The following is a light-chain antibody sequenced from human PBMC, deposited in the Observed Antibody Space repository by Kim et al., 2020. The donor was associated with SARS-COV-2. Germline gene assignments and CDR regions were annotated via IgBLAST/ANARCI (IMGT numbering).Light chain of an antibody. CDR3: QQSYITPFT. Sequence: ASGGDRVPITCRTTQSISSHLKWYQQKPGRAPKLLISAASTLQGGVPSRFSGSGSETDFTLTISSLQPEDFATYFCQQSYITPFTFGPGTKVDIK. J-gene: IGKJ3*01. CDR2: AAS. CDR1: QSISSH. V-gene: IGKV1-39*01.